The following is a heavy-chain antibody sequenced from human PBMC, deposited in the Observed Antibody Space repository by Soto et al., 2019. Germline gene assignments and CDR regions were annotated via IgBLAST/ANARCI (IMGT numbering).Heavy chain of an antibody. CDR1: GFTFSSYA. V-gene: IGHV3-23*01. CDR3: AKRPDYGDKIGEYYYYYYMDV. D-gene: IGHD4-17*01. J-gene: IGHJ6*03. CDR2: ISGSGGST. Sequence: GGSLRLSCAASGFTFSSYAMSWVRQAPGKGLEWVSAISGSGGSTYYADSVKGRFTMSRDNSKNTLYLQMNSLRAEDTAVYYCAKRPDYGDKIGEYYYYYYMDVWGKGTTVTVSS.